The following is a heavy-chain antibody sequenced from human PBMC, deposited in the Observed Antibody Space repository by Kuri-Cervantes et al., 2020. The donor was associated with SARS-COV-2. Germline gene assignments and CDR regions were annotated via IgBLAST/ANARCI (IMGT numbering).Heavy chain of an antibody. CDR2: IKQDGSAR. CDR1: GFTFSSYW. V-gene: IGHV3-7*02. J-gene: IGHJ4*02. D-gene: IGHD1-26*01. Sequence: GESLKISCAASGFTFSSYWMSWVRQAPGKGLEWVANIKQDGSARYYGESVQGRFTISRDNAKNSLFLQMNSLRGEDTALYYCVRALGAAEADFWGRGNRV. CDR3: VRALGAAEADF.